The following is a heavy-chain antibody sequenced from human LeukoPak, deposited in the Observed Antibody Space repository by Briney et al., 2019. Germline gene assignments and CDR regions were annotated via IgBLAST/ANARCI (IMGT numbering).Heavy chain of an antibody. Sequence: SQTLSLTCAISGDSKNAAWNWIRQSPSRGLEWLGRTYYRSKWYYDYAVSVKSRISINPDTSKNQFSLQLNSVTPEDTAVYYCAHGFFYLGMDVWGQGTTVTVSS. CDR3: AHGFFYLGMDV. CDR2: TYYRSKWYY. V-gene: IGHV6-1*01. CDR1: GDSKNAA. J-gene: IGHJ6*02. D-gene: IGHD2/OR15-2a*01.